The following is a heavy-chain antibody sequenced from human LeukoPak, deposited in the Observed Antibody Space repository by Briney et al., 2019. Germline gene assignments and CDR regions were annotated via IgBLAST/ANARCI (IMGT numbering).Heavy chain of an antibody. CDR1: GGTFSSYA. CDR3: ARIPLIVVTPTGAFDI. D-gene: IGHD3-22*01. CDR2: ISAYNGNT. V-gene: IGHV1-18*01. J-gene: IGHJ3*02. Sequence: ASVKVSCKASGGTFSSYAISWVRQAPGQGLEWMGWISAYNGNTNYAQKLQGRVTMTTDTSTSTAYMELRSLRSDDTAVYYCARIPLIVVTPTGAFDIWGQGTMVTVSS.